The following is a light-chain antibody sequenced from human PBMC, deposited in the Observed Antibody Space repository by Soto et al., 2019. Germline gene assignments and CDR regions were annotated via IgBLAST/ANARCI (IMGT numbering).Light chain of an antibody. CDR1: QSVSSD. CDR3: QQYNEWPPGT. CDR2: GAS. J-gene: IGKJ1*01. Sequence: EIVMTQSPATLPVSPGERATLSCRASQSVSSDLAWFQQRPGQGPRLLIYGASTRATGLPGRFSGSGSGTEFTLTISGLQSEDFAVYYCQQYNEWPPGTFGQGTKVEIK. V-gene: IGKV3-15*01.